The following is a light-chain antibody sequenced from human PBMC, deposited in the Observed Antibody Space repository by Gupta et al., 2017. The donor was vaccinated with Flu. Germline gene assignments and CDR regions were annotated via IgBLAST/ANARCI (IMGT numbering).Light chain of an antibody. CDR2: GNS. CDR1: RSNIGAGYD. V-gene: IGLV1-40*01. CDR3: QSYDSSLSGSWV. J-gene: IGLJ3*02. Sequence: QSVLTQPPSVAGPPGPRVTIPCNGRRSNIGAGYDVHWYQQLPGTAPKLLIYGNSNRPSGVPDRFSGSKSGTSASLAITGLQAEDEADYYCQSYDSSLSGSWVFGGGTKLTVL.